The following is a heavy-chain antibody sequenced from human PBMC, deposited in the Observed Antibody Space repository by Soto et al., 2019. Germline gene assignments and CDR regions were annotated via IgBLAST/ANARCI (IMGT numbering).Heavy chain of an antibody. J-gene: IGHJ6*02. CDR1: GFTFSSYS. CDR3: ARGQSNYYYYGMDV. CDR2: ISSSGSTI. Sequence: GGSLRLSCAASGFTFSSYSMSWIRQAPGKGLEWVSYISSSGSTIYYADSVKGRFTISRDNAKNSLYLQMNSLRAEDTAVYYCARGQSNYYYYGMDVWGQGTTVTVSS. V-gene: IGHV3-48*04.